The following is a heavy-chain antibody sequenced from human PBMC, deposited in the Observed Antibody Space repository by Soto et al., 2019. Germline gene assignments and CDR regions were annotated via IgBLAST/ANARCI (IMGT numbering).Heavy chain of an antibody. Sequence: EVQVVESGGGLVQPGGSLRLSCAASGFPFSTFEMNWVRQAPGKGLEWLTYINGGGSSVYYADSVRGRFTISRDNAKSSLFFQMSGLRDEDTGVYFCGGGGLRFFDYWGQGARVTVSS. CDR2: INGGGSSV. V-gene: IGHV3-48*03. CDR1: GFPFSTFE. D-gene: IGHD3-10*01. J-gene: IGHJ4*02. CDR3: GGGGLRFFDY.